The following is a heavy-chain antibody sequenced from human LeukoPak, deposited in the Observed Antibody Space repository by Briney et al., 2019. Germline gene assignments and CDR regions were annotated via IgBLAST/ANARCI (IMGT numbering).Heavy chain of an antibody. CDR1: GFTFSGSA. V-gene: IGHV3-73*01. CDR3: TSRGYSHDY. D-gene: IGHD5-18*01. Sequence: GGSLRLSCAASGFTFSGSAMPWVRQASGKGLEWVGRIRSKANSYATAYAASVKGRFTISRDDSKNTAYLQMNSLKTEDTAVYYCTSRGYSHDYWGQGTLVTVSS. J-gene: IGHJ4*02. CDR2: IRSKANSYAT.